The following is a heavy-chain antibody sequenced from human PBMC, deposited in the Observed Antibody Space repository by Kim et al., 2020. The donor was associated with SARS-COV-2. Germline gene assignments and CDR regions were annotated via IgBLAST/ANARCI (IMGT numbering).Heavy chain of an antibody. CDR3: ARDQNLGYCSSTSCPHLFDY. CDR1: GFTFSSYG. CDR2: IWYDGSNK. D-gene: IGHD2-2*01. J-gene: IGHJ4*02. V-gene: IGHV3-33*01. Sequence: GGSLRLSCAASGFTFSSYGMHWVRQAPGKGLEWVAVIWYDGSNKYYADSVKGRFTISRDNSKNTLYLQMNSLRAEDTAVYYCARDQNLGYCSSTSCPHLFDYWGQGTLVTVSS.